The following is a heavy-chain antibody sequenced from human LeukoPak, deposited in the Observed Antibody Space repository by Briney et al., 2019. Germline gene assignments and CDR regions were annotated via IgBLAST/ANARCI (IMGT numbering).Heavy chain of an antibody. CDR1: GFTFSSYA. CDR3: AKGYKKVGATGIDY. Sequence: GGSLRLSRAASGFTFSSYAMNWVRQAPGKGLEWVSAISGSGGSTYYADSVKGRFTISRDNSKNTLYLQMNSLRAEDTAVYYCAKGYKKVGATGIDYWGQGTLVTVSS. V-gene: IGHV3-23*01. D-gene: IGHD1-26*01. CDR2: ISGSGGST. J-gene: IGHJ4*02.